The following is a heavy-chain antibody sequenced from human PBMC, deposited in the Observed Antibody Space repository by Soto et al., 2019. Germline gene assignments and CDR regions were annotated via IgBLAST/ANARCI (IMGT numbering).Heavy chain of an antibody. CDR2: TYYSGST. D-gene: IGHD6-13*01. J-gene: IGHJ4*02. Sequence: PSETLSLTCTVSGGSMIAEYWNWMRQPPGKGLQWIGYTYYSGSTTYNPSLKSRVTISVDSSKNQFSLKLYSVTPADTAVYYCARVRGTAGKRYFDYWGPGTLVTVS. CDR1: GGSMIAEY. V-gene: IGHV4-59*01. CDR3: ARVRGTAGKRYFDY.